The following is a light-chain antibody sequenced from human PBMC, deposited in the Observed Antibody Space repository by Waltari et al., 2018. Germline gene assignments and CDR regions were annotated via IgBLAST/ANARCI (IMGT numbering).Light chain of an antibody. J-gene: IGKJ4*01. CDR2: AAS. CDR1: QGITND. V-gene: IGKV1-17*01. Sequence: DIHMTQSPSSLPAFVGDSVTITCRASQGITNDLGWYQQKAGKAPKRLIYAASSLQSGVPSRFSGSGSGTEFTLTISSLQPEDFATYYCLQHNSYPLTFGGGTKVEIK. CDR3: LQHNSYPLT.